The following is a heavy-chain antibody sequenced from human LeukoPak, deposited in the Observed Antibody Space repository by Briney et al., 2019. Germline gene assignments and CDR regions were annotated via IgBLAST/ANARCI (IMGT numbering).Heavy chain of an antibody. CDR1: GFTFSSYG. CDR3: AKDPQKWESYFDY. Sequence: GGSLRLSCAASGFTFSSYGMHWVRQAPGKGLECVSFTRYDGSNKYYADSVKGRFTISRDNSKNMLYLQMNSLRAEDTAVYYCAKDPQKWESYFDYWGQGTLVTVSS. V-gene: IGHV3-30*02. J-gene: IGHJ4*02. D-gene: IGHD1-26*01. CDR2: TRYDGSNK.